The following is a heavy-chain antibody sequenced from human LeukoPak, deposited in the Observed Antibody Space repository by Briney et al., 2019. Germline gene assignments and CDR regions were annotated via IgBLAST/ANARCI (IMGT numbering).Heavy chain of an antibody. Sequence: SQTVPLTCAISRWSVPSESAREIWMRQSPSRALEGLGKKYYWWKRLQHGPGYVKSRIIINPDTAMNQFSQHLTSVTPDDTALYYCARGGLVRGSLHSLIAFDIWGQGIRVTVS. CDR1: RWSVPSESAR. CDR3: ARGGLVRGSLHSLIAFDI. V-gene: IGHV6-1*01. D-gene: IGHD3-10*01. CDR2: KYYWWKRLQ. J-gene: IGHJ3*02.